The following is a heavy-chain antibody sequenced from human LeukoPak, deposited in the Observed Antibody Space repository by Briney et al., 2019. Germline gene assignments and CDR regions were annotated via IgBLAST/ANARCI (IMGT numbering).Heavy chain of an antibody. Sequence: ASVKVSCKASAYTFTGYYMHWVRQAPGQGLEWMGWINPNNGGTNYAQTFQGRVTMTRDTSISTAYMELSRLRSDDMAVYYCARDGLGTTTNFDYWGQGTLVTVSS. CDR1: AYTFTGYY. V-gene: IGHV1-2*02. D-gene: IGHD7-27*01. J-gene: IGHJ4*02. CDR3: ARDGLGTTTNFDY. CDR2: INPNNGGT.